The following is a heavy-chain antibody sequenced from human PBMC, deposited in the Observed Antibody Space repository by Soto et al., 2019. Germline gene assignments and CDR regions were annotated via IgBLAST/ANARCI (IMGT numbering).Heavy chain of an antibody. V-gene: IGHV5-51*01. CDR1: GYSFTIYW. J-gene: IGHJ5*02. CDR2: IYPGDSDT. D-gene: IGHD2-15*01. Sequence: PGASLKISCKGSGYSFTIYWTGWVRQMPGKGLEWMGIIYPGDSDTRYSPSFQGQVTISADKSISTAYLQWSSLKASDTAMYYCARLHSRKENWFDPWGQGTLVTVSS. CDR3: ARLHSRKENWFDP.